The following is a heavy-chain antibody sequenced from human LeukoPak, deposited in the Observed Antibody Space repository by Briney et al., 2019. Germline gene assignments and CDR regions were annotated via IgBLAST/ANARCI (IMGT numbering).Heavy chain of an antibody. CDR2: VSPFNGNT. D-gene: IGHD3-10*01. CDR3: ARRGESYSHSDF. V-gene: IGHV1-18*01. J-gene: IGHJ4*02. CDR1: GYTFSSYG. Sequence: ASVKVSCKASGYTFSSYGIIWVRQAPGQGLQWMGWVSPFNGNTDYAPKLQGRVTMTTDTSTTTAYMELRSLTSDDTAVYYCARRGESYSHSDFCGQGTLVTVSS.